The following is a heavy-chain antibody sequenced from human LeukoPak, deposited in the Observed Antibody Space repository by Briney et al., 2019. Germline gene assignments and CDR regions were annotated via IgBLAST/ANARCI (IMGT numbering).Heavy chain of an antibody. Sequence: PSETLSLTCTVSGGSISSNNWWSWVRQPPGKGLEWIGEIYHHGATNYNPSLKSRVTLSVDKSKNQFSLELSSVTAADTAVYYCARDQNYYDSSGYDYWGQGTLVTVSS. D-gene: IGHD3-22*01. CDR1: GGSISSNNW. J-gene: IGHJ4*02. CDR2: IYHHGAT. CDR3: ARDQNYYDSSGYDY. V-gene: IGHV4-4*02.